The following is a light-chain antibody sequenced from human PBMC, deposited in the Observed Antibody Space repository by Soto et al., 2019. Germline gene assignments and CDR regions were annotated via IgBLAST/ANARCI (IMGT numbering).Light chain of an antibody. J-gene: IGLJ1*01. CDR2: DVT. CDR3: CSYARTTHV. Sequence: QSALTQPPSVSGSPGQSVTISCTGTTSDIGGYKYVSWYQQLPGKAPKLMIFDVTKRPSGVPDRFSGSNSGNTASLNISGLQAEDEAIYYCCSYARTTHVFGTGTKLTVL. CDR1: TSDIGGYKY. V-gene: IGLV2-11*01.